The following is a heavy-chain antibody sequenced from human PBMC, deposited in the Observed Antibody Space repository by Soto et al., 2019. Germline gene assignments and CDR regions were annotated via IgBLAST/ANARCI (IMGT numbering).Heavy chain of an antibody. J-gene: IGHJ6*02. CDR2: AFYSGST. CDR3: AREHKVIVSYSSGTYHGTDV. Sequence: QVQLQESGPGLVKPSQTLFLTCTVTGGSISSGDYYWSWIRQQPGKGLEWIGYAFYSGSTNYNPCLKSRITISVDTSKNHFSLKLSSVTAADTAVYYCAREHKVIVSYSSGTYHGTDVWGPGTTVTVSS. V-gene: IGHV4-30-4*01. D-gene: IGHD3-10*01. CDR1: GGSISSGDYY.